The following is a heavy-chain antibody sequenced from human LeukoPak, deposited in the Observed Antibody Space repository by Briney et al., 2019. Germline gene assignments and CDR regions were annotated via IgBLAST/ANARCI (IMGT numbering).Heavy chain of an antibody. CDR2: INQDAGTT. CDR3: ARDPRWSSFDI. J-gene: IGHJ3*02. CDR1: GFSFTSYW. Sequence: GGSLRLSCVVSGFSFTSYWMSWVRQAPGKGLEFVANINQDAGTTNYVDSVKGRFTISRDNAENSLDLQMSSLRGEDTALYYCARDPRWSSFDIWVQGIMVTVSS. V-gene: IGHV3-7*01. D-gene: IGHD2-15*01.